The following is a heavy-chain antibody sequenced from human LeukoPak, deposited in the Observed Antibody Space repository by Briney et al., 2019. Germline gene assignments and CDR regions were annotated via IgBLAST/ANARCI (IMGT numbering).Heavy chain of an antibody. D-gene: IGHD2-2*01. CDR3: ARSPRYCSSTSCYYFDY. CDR1: GYSFTSYW. J-gene: IGHJ4*02. V-gene: IGHV5-51*03. CDR2: IYPGDSDT. Sequence: GESLKISCKGSGYSFTSYWIGWVRQMPGKGLEWMGIIYPGDSDTRYSPSFQGQVTMSADKSISTAYLQWSSLKASDTAMYYCARSPRYCSSTSCYYFDYWGQGTLVTVSS.